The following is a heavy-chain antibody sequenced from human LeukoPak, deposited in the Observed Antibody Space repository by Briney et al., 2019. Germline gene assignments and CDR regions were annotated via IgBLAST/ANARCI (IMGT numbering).Heavy chain of an antibody. V-gene: IGHV1-18*01. D-gene: IGHD2-15*01. J-gene: IGHJ5*02. CDR2: ISAYNGNT. Sequence: ASVKVSCKASGYTFTSYGISWVRQAPGQGLEWMGWISAYNGNTNYAQKLQGRVTMTTDTSTSTAYMELRSLRSDDTAVYYCARSPYCSGGSCFTNWFDPWGQGILVTVSS. CDR3: ARSPYCSGGSCFTNWFDP. CDR1: GYTFTSYG.